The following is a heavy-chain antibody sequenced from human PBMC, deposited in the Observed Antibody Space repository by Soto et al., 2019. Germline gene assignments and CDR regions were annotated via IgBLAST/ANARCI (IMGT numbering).Heavy chain of an antibody. CDR2: IGGSGGYI. J-gene: IGHJ4*02. CDR1: GFTFSSYS. Sequence: GGSLRLSCAVSGFTFSSYSMNWVRQAPGKGLEWVSSIGGSGGYIYYADSVKGRFTISRDNTKNSLYLQMNSLRAEDTAVYYCAILGPHPVTNYWGQGTLVTVSS. V-gene: IGHV3-21*04. D-gene: IGHD2-2*01. CDR3: AILGPHPVTNY.